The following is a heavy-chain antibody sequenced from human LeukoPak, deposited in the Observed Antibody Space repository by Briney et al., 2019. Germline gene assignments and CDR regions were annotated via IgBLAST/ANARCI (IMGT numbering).Heavy chain of an antibody. Sequence: GRSLRLPCAASGFTFSSYAMHWVRQAPGKGLEWVAVISYDGSNKYYADSVKGRFTISRDSSKNTMYLQMNSLRVEDTAMYYCGRDVGPWGQGTLVTVSS. J-gene: IGHJ5*02. CDR2: ISYDGSNK. CDR1: GFTFSSYA. V-gene: IGHV3-30*14. CDR3: GRDVGP.